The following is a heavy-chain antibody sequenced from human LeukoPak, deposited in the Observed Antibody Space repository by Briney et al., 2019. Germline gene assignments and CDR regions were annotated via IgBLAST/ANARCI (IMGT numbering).Heavy chain of an antibody. D-gene: IGHD6-19*01. Sequence: ASVKVSCKVSGYTLTELSMHWVRQAPGKGLEWMGGFDPEDGETIYAQKFQGRVTMTEDTSTDTAYMELSSLRSEDTAVYYCATTPFYIAVAEGRLDYWGQGTLVTVSS. J-gene: IGHJ4*02. CDR2: FDPEDGET. V-gene: IGHV1-24*01. CDR1: GYTLTELS. CDR3: ATTPFYIAVAEGRLDY.